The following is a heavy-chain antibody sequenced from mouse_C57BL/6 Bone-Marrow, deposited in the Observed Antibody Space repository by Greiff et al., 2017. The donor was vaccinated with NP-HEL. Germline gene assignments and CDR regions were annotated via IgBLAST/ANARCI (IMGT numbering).Heavy chain of an antibody. CDR3: ARLGFYNYGSSYDFDD. Sequence: QVQLQQPGAELVKPGASVKLSCKASGYTFTSYWMHWVKQRPGQGLEWIGMIHPNSGSTNYNEKFKSKATLTVDKSSSTAYMQLSSLTSEDSAVYYCARLGFYNYGSSYDFDDWGQDTTLTVAS. V-gene: IGHV1-64*01. J-gene: IGHJ2*01. CDR1: GYTFTSYW. D-gene: IGHD1-1*01. CDR2: IHPNSGST.